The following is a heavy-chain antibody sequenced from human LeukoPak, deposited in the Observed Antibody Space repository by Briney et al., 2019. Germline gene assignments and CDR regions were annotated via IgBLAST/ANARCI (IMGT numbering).Heavy chain of an antibody. CDR2: ISSRSNDI. D-gene: IGHD3/OR15-3a*01. V-gene: IGHV3-21*01. Sequence: GGSLRLSCAASGFTFSSYNMNWVRQAPGKGLEWVSFISSRSNDIYYADSVKGRFTISRDNAKNSLYLQMNSLRAEDTAVYYCARRDWHDAFDIWGQGTMVTVSP. CDR3: ARRDWHDAFDI. J-gene: IGHJ3*02. CDR1: GFTFSSYN.